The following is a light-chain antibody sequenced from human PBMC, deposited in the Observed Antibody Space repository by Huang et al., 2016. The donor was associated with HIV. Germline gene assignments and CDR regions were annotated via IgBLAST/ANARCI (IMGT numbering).Light chain of an antibody. J-gene: IGKJ1*01. CDR3: MQDLQTPWT. V-gene: IGKV2-28*01. Sequence: DIVMTQSPLSLSVTPGEPASISCRSSHSLLQSNGNMYLHWYVQKPGQSPQLLIYLGSSRASGVPDRFSGMASGTDFSLRISRVEAEDVGVYYCMQDLQTPWTFGQGTKVEIK. CDR2: LGS. CDR1: HSLLQSNGNMY.